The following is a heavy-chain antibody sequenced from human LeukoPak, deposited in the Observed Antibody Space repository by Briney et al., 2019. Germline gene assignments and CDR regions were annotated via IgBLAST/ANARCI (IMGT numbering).Heavy chain of an antibody. CDR2: INWNGGST. Sequence: GGSLRLSCAASGFTFDDYGMSWVRQAPGRGLEWVSGINWNGGSTGYADSVKGRFTISRDNAKNSLYLQMNSLRAEDTALYYCARAHTYSSSWYLDYWGQGTLVTVSS. J-gene: IGHJ4*02. V-gene: IGHV3-20*04. D-gene: IGHD6-13*01. CDR1: GFTFDDYG. CDR3: ARAHTYSSSWYLDY.